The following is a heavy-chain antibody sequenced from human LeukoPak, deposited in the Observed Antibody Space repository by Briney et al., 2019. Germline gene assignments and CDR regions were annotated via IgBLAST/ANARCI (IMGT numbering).Heavy chain of an antibody. CDR3: AKAHDYVWGSYRYSTFDY. V-gene: IGHV3-23*01. CDR2: ISGSGGST. D-gene: IGHD3-16*02. J-gene: IGHJ4*02. Sequence: GGSQRLSCAASGFTFSSYAMSWVRQAPGKGPEWVSAISGSGGSTYYAHSVKGRFTISRDNSKNTLYLQMNSLRAEDTAVYYCAKAHDYVWGSYRYSTFDYWGQGTLVTVSS. CDR1: GFTFSSYA.